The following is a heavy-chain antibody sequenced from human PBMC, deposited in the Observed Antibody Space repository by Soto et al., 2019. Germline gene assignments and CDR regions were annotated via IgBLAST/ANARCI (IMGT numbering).Heavy chain of an antibody. J-gene: IGHJ4*02. CDR1: GYTFTAKY. CDR2: INPNSGAT. V-gene: IGHV1-2*02. CDR3: ARVSEGDGTYPLDY. Sequence: QVQLVQSGAEVKKPGASMKVSCKTSGYTFTAKYMHWVRQAPGQGLEWMGWINPNSGATLYAEKFQGRVTMTRDTSIGTAYMEVSGLRSDDTAVYYCARVSEGDGTYPLDYWGQGTLVTVSS. D-gene: IGHD6-13*01.